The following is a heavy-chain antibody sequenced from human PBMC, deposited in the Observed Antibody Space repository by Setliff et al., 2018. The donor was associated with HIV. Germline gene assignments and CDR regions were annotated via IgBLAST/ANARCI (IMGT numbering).Heavy chain of an antibody. D-gene: IGHD3-10*01. Sequence: SETLSLTCAVFGGSFTDIGGSFTDYCWIWIRQPPGKGLEWIGEINHSGSTHYNPSLKSRFTISLDTSKNQFSLKLSSVTAADTAVYYCARGSFIGDYYYFDYWGQGTLVTVSS. CDR1: GGSFTDIGGSFTDYC. CDR2: INHSGST. J-gene: IGHJ4*02. V-gene: IGHV4-34*01. CDR3: ARGSFIGDYYYFDY.